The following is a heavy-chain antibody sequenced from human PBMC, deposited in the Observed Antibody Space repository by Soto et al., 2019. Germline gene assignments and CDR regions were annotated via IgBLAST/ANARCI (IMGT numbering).Heavy chain of an antibody. CDR3: ARGLGIAAPFDP. V-gene: IGHV4-34*01. Sequence: PSETLSLTCAVYGGSFSVYYWSWIRQPPGKGLEWIGEINHSGSTNYNPSLKSRVTISVDTSKNQFSLKLSSVTAADTAVYYCARGLGIAAPFDPWGQGTLVTVSS. CDR2: INHSGST. D-gene: IGHD6-13*01. J-gene: IGHJ5*02. CDR1: GGSFSVYY.